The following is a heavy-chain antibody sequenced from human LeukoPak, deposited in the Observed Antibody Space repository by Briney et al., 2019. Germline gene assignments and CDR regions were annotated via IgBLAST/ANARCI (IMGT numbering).Heavy chain of an antibody. D-gene: IGHD3-10*01. J-gene: IGHJ4*02. Sequence: SETLSLTCTVSGGPISSSYWSWIRQPPGKGLEWIGFIYYSGNTNYNPSLKSRVTISVDRSKNQFSLKLSSVTAADTAVYYCARGRSVYYFDYWGQGTLVTVSS. V-gene: IGHV4-59*12. CDR2: IYYSGNT. CDR1: GGPISSSY. CDR3: ARGRSVYYFDY.